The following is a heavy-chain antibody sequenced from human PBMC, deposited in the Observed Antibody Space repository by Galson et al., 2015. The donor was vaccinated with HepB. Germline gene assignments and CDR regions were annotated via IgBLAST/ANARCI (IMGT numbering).Heavy chain of an antibody. CDR3: ASTAVITTHFYYGMDV. J-gene: IGHJ6*02. CDR1: GFTFSRSA. CDR2: ISYNGAST. D-gene: IGHD3-22*01. V-gene: IGHV3-64*01. Sequence: SLRLSCAASGFTFSRSAMHWVRQAPGKGLEYLSAISYNGASTYHAKSVTDRFTISRDNSKNTLYLQMGRLRPDDTAVYYCASTAVITTHFYYGMDVWGQGTTVTVSS.